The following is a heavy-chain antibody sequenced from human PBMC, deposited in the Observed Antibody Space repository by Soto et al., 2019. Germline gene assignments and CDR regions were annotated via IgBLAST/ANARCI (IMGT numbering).Heavy chain of an antibody. CDR3: ARHSQYYDFWSGARSPQYYYHYCGMDV. D-gene: IGHD3-3*01. V-gene: IGHV5-51*01. CDR1: GYSFTSYW. CDR2: IYPGDSDT. J-gene: IGHJ6*02. Sequence: GESLKISCKGSGYSFTSYWIGWVRQMPGKGLEWMGIIYPGDSDTRYSPSFQGQVTISADKTISTAYLQWSSLKASDTAMYYCARHSQYYDFWSGARSPQYYYHYCGMDVWGQRSTVTVSS.